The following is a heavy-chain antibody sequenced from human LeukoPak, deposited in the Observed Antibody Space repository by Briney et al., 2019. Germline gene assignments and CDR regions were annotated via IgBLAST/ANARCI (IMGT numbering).Heavy chain of an antibody. J-gene: IGHJ3*02. CDR1: GYTFTSYY. CDR3: ARSCSSTSCSVDAFDI. CDR2: INPSGGST. Sequence: ASVKVSCKASGYTFTSYYMHWVRQAPGQGLEWMGLINPSGGSTSYAQKFQGRVTMTRDTSTSTVYMELSSLRSEDTAVYYCARSCSSTSCSVDAFDIWGQGTMVTVSS. D-gene: IGHD2-2*01. V-gene: IGHV1-46*01.